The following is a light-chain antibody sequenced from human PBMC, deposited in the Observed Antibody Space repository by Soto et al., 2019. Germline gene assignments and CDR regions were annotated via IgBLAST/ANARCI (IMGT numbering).Light chain of an antibody. Sequence: DVQLTQSPSSQSASVGDRVTITCRTSQNIRTHLNWYQLKPGKGPSLLISGASNLYGGVPSRFSGSGSGTDLAITITSLQAEDFETYYGQQLRMFPSTFGGGTKVDIK. CDR3: QQLRMFPST. V-gene: IGKV1-39*01. CDR2: GAS. J-gene: IGKJ4*01. CDR1: QNIRTH.